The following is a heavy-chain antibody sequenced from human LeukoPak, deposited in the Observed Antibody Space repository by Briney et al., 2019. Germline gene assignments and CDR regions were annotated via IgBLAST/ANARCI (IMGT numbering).Heavy chain of an antibody. D-gene: IGHD2-8*01. CDR2: ISGSGGST. CDR1: GFTFSSYA. CDR3: AKNGRIVLMVYAIGEWYNWFDP. J-gene: IGHJ5*02. V-gene: IGHV3-23*01. Sequence: PGGSLRLSCAASGFTFSSYAMSWVRQAPGKGLEWVSAISGSGGSTYYADSVKGRFTISRDNSKNTLYLQMNSLRAEDTAVYYCAKNGRIVLMVYAIGEWYNWFDPWGQGTLVTVSS.